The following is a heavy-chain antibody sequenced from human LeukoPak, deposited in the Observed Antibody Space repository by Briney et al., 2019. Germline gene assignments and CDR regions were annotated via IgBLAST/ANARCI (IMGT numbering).Heavy chain of an antibody. CDR2: ISSSSSYI. J-gene: IGHJ4*02. CDR1: GFTFSSYS. CDR3: ARDTHSSSWYWNY. V-gene: IGHV3-21*01. D-gene: IGHD6-13*01. Sequence: GGSLRLSCAASGFTFSSYSMNWVRQAPGKGLEWFSSISSSSSYIYYADSVKGRFTISRDNAKNSLYLQMNSLRAEDTAVYYCARDTHSSSWYWNYWGQGTLVTVSS.